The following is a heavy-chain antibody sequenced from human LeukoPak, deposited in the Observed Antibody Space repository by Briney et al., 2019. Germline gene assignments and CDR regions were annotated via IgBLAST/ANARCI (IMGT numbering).Heavy chain of an antibody. CDR3: ARDKMQLGLDY. CDR1: GGSISSYY. Sequence: SETLSLTCTVSGGSISSYYWSWIRQPPGKGLEWIGYTYYSGSTNYNPSLKSRVTISVDTSKNQFSLKLSSVTAADTAVYYCARDKMQLGLDYWGQGALVTVSS. CDR2: TYYSGST. J-gene: IGHJ4*02. D-gene: IGHD1-1*01. V-gene: IGHV4-59*01.